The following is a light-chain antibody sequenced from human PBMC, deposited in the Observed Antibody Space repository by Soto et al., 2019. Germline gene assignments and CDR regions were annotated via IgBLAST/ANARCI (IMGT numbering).Light chain of an antibody. CDR3: QQYETWPRT. J-gene: IGKJ2*01. CDR2: GVS. CDR1: QNVHIN. V-gene: IGKV3-15*01. Sequence: TVMTQSPATLSVSPGDTATLSCRSSQNVHINLAWYQQKPGLAPTLLIYGVSARAPGVPARFSGTGSGTEFTLTIRNLQSEDFGIYYCQQYETWPRTFGQGTK.